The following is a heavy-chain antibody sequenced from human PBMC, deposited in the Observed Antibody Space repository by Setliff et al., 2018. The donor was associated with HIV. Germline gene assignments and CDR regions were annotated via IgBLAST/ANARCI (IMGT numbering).Heavy chain of an antibody. CDR2: ISTYSGST. D-gene: IGHD4-17*01. CDR3: ARDPTTALHPPLNWFDP. J-gene: IGHJ5*02. Sequence: ASMKVSCKASGYTFTNYGITWLRQAPGQGPEWMGWISTYSGSTKYAENLQGRVTMTTDTSTSTAYMELRSLRSDDTAVYYCARDPTTALHPPLNWFDPWGQGTLVTVSS. V-gene: IGHV1-18*01. CDR1: GYTFTNYG.